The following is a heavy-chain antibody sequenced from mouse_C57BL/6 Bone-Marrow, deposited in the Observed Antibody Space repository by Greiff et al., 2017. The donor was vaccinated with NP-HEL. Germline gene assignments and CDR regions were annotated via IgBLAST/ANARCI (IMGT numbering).Heavy chain of an antibody. V-gene: IGHV1-59*01. D-gene: IGHD1-1*01. Sequence: QVQLQQPGAELVRPGTSVKLSCKASGYTFTSYWMHWVKQRPGQGLEWIGVIVPSDSYTNYNQKFKGKATLTVATSSSTAYMQLRRLTFADSAVYICARKSAFITTVVGFAYWGKGTTLTVSS. J-gene: IGHJ2*01. CDR2: IVPSDSYT. CDR3: ARKSAFITTVVGFAY. CDR1: GYTFTSYW.